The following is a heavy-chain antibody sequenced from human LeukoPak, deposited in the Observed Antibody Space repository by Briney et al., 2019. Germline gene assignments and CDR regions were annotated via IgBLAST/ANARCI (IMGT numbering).Heavy chain of an antibody. CDR3: ARVQRWGYSNYFDY. Sequence: EGSLRLXCAASGFTFDDYGMIWVRQAPGKGLEWVSAINSNGGSTGYADSVKGRFTMSRDNVKNSLYMQMDSLRAEDTALYYCARVQRWGYSNYFDYWGREPWSPSPQ. V-gene: IGHV3-20*04. J-gene: IGHJ4*02. CDR1: GFTFDDYG. D-gene: IGHD4-11*01. CDR2: INSNGGST.